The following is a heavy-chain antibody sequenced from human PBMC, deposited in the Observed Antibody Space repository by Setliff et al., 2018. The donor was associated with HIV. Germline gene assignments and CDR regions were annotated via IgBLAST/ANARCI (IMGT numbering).Heavy chain of an antibody. J-gene: IGHJ3*02. V-gene: IGHV1-58*01. D-gene: IGHD1-7*01. Sequence: ASVKVSCKASGFTFTNSAVQWVRQARGQRLEWIGWIVVGSGNTNYAQKFQERVTITRDMSTSRAYMKLSGLRTEDTAVYYCAADPQTGTTSYDAFDIWGQGTVVT. CDR2: IVVGSGNT. CDR3: AADPQTGTTSYDAFDI. CDR1: GFTFTNSA.